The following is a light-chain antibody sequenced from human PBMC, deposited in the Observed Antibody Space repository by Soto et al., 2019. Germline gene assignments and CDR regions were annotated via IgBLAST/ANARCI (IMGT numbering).Light chain of an antibody. V-gene: IGKV3-20*01. Sequence: EIVLTQSPGTLSLSPGERATLSCKASQSVSSSYLAWYRQKTGQAPRLLIHGASSRATGIPDRFSGSGSGTDFTLTISRREPEDFAVYYCQQYGSSPSLTFGQGTRLDIK. J-gene: IGKJ5*01. CDR1: QSVSSSY. CDR3: QQYGSSPSLT. CDR2: GAS.